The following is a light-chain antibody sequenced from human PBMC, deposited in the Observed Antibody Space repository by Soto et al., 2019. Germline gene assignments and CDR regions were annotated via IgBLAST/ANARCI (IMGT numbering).Light chain of an antibody. CDR1: QSVTSSY. J-gene: IGKJ1*01. Sequence: EIVLTQSPATLSLSPGERATLSCRASQSVTSSYLAWYQQKPGQAPRLLIYGASSRATGIPDRFSGSGSGTDFTLTISRLEPEAFAVYYCQQYGSSPPTCGKATKVEIK. CDR3: QQYGSSPPT. V-gene: IGKV3-20*01. CDR2: GAS.